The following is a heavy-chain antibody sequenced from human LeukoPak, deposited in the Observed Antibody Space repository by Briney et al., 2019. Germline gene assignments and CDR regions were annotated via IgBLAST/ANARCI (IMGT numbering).Heavy chain of an antibody. J-gene: IGHJ4*02. D-gene: IGHD1-26*01. Sequence: AGGSLRLSCVASGFTFTGHSMHWVRQAPGKGLEWVAVVAHDEKTIFYADSLKGRFTVSRDNSKNTVYLQMNSLRDEDTAVYYCAREKQSGGTPFDYWGQGSLVTVSS. V-gene: IGHV3-30*04. CDR1: GFTFTGHS. CDR2: VAHDEKTI. CDR3: AREKQSGGTPFDY.